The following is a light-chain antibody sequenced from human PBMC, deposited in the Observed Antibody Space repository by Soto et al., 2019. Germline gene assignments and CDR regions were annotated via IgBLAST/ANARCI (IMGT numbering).Light chain of an antibody. CDR1: QGISSY. CDR3: QQLNSYPLT. J-gene: IGKJ5*01. CDR2: AAS. Sequence: DIQLTQSPSFLSASVGDRVTITCRASQGISSYLAWYQQKPGKPPKLLIYAASTLQSGVPSRFSGSXSGTEFTLTISSLKPEDFATYYCQQLNSYPLTFGQGTRLEIK. V-gene: IGKV1-9*01.